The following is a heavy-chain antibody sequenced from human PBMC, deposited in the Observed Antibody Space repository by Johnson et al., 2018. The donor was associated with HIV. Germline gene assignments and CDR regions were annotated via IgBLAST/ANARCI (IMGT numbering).Heavy chain of an antibody. V-gene: IGHV3-53*01. Sequence: MSWVRQAPGKGLEWVSVIYSGGSTYYADSVKGRFTISRDNSKNTLYLQMNSLRAEDTALYYCARDRFGSGRPNAFDMWGQGTMVTVSS. CDR3: ARDRFGSGRPNAFDM. D-gene: IGHD3-10*01. J-gene: IGHJ3*02. CDR2: IYSGGST.